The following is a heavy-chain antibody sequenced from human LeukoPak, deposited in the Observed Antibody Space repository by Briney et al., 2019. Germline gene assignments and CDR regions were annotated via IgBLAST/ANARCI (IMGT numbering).Heavy chain of an antibody. CDR2: INHSGST. Sequence: SETLSLTCAVYGGSFSGYYWRWLRQPPGKGLEWIGEINHSGSTNYNPSLKSRVTISVDTSKNQSSLKLSSVTAADTAVYYCARGGYSYGPFPFQHWGQGTLVTVSS. D-gene: IGHD5-18*01. CDR3: ARGGYSYGPFPFQH. V-gene: IGHV4-34*01. J-gene: IGHJ1*01. CDR1: GGSFSGYY.